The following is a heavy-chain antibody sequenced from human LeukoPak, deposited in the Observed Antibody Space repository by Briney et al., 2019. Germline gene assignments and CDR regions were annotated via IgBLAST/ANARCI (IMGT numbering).Heavy chain of an antibody. Sequence: GASVKVSCKASGGTFSSYAISWVRQAPGQGLEWMGGIIPIFGTANYAQKLQGRVTMTTDTSTSTAYMELRSLRSDDTAVYYCARDVEFWGSSGSLSFDPWGQGTLVTVSS. V-gene: IGHV1-69*05. CDR1: GGTFSSYA. CDR3: ARDVEFWGSSGSLSFDP. D-gene: IGHD3-22*01. J-gene: IGHJ5*02. CDR2: IIPIFGTA.